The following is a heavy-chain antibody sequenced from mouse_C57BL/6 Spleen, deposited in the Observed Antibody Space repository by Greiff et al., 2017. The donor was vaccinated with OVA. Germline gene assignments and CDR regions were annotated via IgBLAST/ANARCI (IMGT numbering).Heavy chain of an antibody. V-gene: IGHV5-9*01. CDR1: GFTFSSYT. CDR3: ATSTMVTPYWYFDV. CDR2: ISGGGGNT. J-gene: IGHJ1*03. D-gene: IGHD2-1*01. Sequence: EVKVVESGGGLVKPGGSLKLSCAASGFTFSSYTMSWVRQTPEKRLEWVATISGGGGNTYYPDSVKGRFTISRDNAKNTLYLQMSSLRSEDTALYYCATSTMVTPYWYFDVWGTGTTVTVSS.